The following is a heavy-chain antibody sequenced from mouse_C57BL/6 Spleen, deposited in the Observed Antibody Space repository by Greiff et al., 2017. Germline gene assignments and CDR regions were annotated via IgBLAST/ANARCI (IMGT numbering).Heavy chain of an antibody. CDR1: GFTFSSYG. D-gene: IGHD3-3*01. CDR2: ISSGGSYT. J-gene: IGHJ1*03. CDR3: ARGTGGYFDV. V-gene: IGHV5-6*01. Sequence: EVMLVESGGDLVKPGGSLKLSCAASGFTFSSYGMSWVRQTPDKRLEWVATISSGGSYTYYPDSVKGRFTISRDNAKNTLSLQMCSLKSEDTAMYYCARGTGGYFDVWGTGTTVTVSS.